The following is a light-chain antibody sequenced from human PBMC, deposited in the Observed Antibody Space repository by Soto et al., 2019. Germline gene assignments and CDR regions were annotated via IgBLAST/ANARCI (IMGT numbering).Light chain of an antibody. CDR3: QQYGSSGT. V-gene: IGKV1-5*01. Sequence: DIHMTPSPSSLSVPVGDRVTITCRTSQNINAWLAWYQQRPGQAPKLLIYDASTVQSGVPSRFSGSGSGTEFTLTISSLEPEDFAVYYCQQYGSSGTFGQGTKVDI. J-gene: IGKJ1*01. CDR1: QNINAW. CDR2: DAS.